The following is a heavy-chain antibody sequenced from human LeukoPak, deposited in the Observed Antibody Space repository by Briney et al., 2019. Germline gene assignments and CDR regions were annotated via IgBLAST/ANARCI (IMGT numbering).Heavy chain of an antibody. CDR3: ARGRNYSGWYGVFDY. CDR1: GGSISSSSYY. D-gene: IGHD6-19*01. J-gene: IGHJ4*02. Sequence: SETLSLTCTVSGGSISSSSYYWGWIRQPPGKGLEWIGSIYYSGSTYYNPSLKSRVTISVDTSKNQFSLKLSSVTAADTAVYYCARGRNYSGWYGVFDYWGQGTLVTVSS. V-gene: IGHV4-39*07. CDR2: IYYSGST.